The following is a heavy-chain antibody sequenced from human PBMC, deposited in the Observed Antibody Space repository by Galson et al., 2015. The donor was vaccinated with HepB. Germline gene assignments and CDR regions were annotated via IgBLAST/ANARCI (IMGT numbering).Heavy chain of an antibody. CDR2: IGGSFSSVSDSPGSP. V-gene: IGHV3-23*01. J-gene: IGHJ4*02. CDR3: AKRRGTFASRYYFDH. D-gene: IGHD3-16*01. Sequence: SLRLSCAASGFTFSSYAMGWVRQAPGKGLEWVSSIGGSFSSVSDSPGSPYYADSVKGRFTVSRDNSKSTLFLHMSSLRAEDTAMYYCAKRRGTFASRYYFDHWGLGTPVTVSS. CDR1: GFTFSSYA.